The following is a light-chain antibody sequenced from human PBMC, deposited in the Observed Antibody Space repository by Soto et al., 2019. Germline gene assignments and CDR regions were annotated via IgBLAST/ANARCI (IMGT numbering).Light chain of an antibody. CDR1: SSDVGGYNY. CDR3: SSYTSSSTPYV. V-gene: IGLV2-14*01. CDR2: DVS. J-gene: IGLJ1*01. Sequence: ALTQPASVSGSPGQSITISCTGTSSDVGGYNYVSWYQQHPGKAPILMIYDVSNRPSGVSNRFSGSKSGNTASLTISGLQAEDEADYYCSSYTSSSTPYVFGTGTKVTVL.